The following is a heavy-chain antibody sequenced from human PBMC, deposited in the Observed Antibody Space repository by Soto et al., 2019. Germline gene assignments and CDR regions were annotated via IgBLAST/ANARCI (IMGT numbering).Heavy chain of an antibody. CDR1: GFTFSRYW. V-gene: IGHV3-74*01. CDR2: ITSGST. D-gene: IGHD6-19*01. J-gene: IGHJ4*02. CDR3: ARGSDGVFDY. Sequence: EVQLVESGGGLVQPGGSLRLSCEASGFTFSRYWMYWARQAPGTGLVWVSRITSGSTTYADSVKGRFTISRDNAKNTVYLQMNSLRAEDAAVYYCARGSDGVFDYWGQGVLVAVSS.